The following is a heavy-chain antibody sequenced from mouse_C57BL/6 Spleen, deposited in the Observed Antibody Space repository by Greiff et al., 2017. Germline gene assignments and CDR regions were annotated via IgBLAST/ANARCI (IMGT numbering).Heavy chain of an antibody. D-gene: IGHD1-1*01. CDR1: GFTFSDYG. CDR3: ARTRYGSPFAD. Sequence: EVKVVESGGGLVKPGGSLKLSCAASGFTFSDYGMHWVRQAPEKGLEWVAYISSGSSTIYYADTVKGRFTISKDNAKNTMFLQMTSLTYEDTALYYSARTRYGSPFADWGQGTTLTVSS. CDR2: ISSGSSTI. V-gene: IGHV5-17*01. J-gene: IGHJ2*01.